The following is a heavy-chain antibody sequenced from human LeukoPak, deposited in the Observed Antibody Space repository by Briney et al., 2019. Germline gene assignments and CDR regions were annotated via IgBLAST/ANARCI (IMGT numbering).Heavy chain of an antibody. J-gene: IGHJ4*02. CDR3: ARDPVPAAARHFDY. V-gene: IGHV3-7*05. D-gene: IGHD2-2*01. Sequence: GGSLRLSCAASGFTFSTYWMNWVRQAPGKGLEWVANIKQDGTEKYYVDSVKGRFTISRDNANNSLYLQMNSLRAEDTAVYYCARDPVPAAARHFDYWGQGTLVTVSS. CDR1: GFTFSTYW. CDR2: IKQDGTEK.